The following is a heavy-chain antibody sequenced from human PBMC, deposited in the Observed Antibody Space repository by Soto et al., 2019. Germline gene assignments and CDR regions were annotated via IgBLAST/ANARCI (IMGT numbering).Heavy chain of an antibody. CDR3: ARGLQLWLRAYYYYGMDV. Sequence: EASVKVSCKASGYTFTSYAMHWVRQAPGQRLEWMGWINAGNGNTKYSQKFQGRVTITRDTSASTAYMELSSLRSEDTAVYYRARGLQLWLRAYYYYGMDVWGQGTTVTVSS. V-gene: IGHV1-3*01. CDR2: INAGNGNT. CDR1: GYTFTSYA. D-gene: IGHD5-18*01. J-gene: IGHJ6*02.